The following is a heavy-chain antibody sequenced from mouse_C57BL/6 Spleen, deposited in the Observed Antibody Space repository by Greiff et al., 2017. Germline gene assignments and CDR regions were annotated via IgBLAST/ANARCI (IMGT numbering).Heavy chain of an antibody. CDR1: GYTFTSYW. Sequence: QVQLQQPGAELVKPGASVKMSCKASGYTFTSYWITWVKQRPGQGLEWIGDIYPGSGSSNYNEKFKSKATLTVDTSSSTAYMQLSSLTSEDSAVYYCARGYYGSSPCFAYWGQGTLVTVSA. CDR3: ARGYYGSSPCFAY. D-gene: IGHD1-1*01. CDR2: IYPGSGSS. J-gene: IGHJ3*01. V-gene: IGHV1-55*01.